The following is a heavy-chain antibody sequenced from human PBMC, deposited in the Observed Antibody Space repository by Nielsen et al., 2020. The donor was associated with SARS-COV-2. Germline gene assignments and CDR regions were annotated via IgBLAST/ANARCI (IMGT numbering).Heavy chain of an antibody. CDR3: ARDAVLLWFGELIDY. CDR2: ISAYNGNT. CDR1: GHTFTSYG. D-gene: IGHD3-10*01. V-gene: IGHV1-18*01. J-gene: IGHJ4*02. Sequence: ASVKVSCKASGHTFTSYGISWVRQAPGQGLEWMGWISAYNGNTNYAQKLQGRVTMTTDTSTSTAYMELRSLRSDDTAVYYCARDAVLLWFGELIDYWGQGTLVTVSS.